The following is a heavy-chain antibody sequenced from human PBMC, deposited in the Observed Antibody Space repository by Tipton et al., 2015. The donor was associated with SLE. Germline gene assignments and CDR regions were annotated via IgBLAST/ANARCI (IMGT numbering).Heavy chain of an antibody. CDR3: ARGTRDIRLDP. CDR1: GGSLSSGGSY. J-gene: IGHJ5*02. CDR2: VYSSGPT. D-gene: IGHD2-15*01. V-gene: IGHV4-39*07. Sequence: GLVKPSETLSLTCTVSGGSLSSGGSYWNWIRQPPGKGLEWIGRVYSSGPTHYRPSLKSRVTMSVDTSKNQIFLNLTLVTAADTAVYYCARGTRDIRLDPWGQGTLVTVSS.